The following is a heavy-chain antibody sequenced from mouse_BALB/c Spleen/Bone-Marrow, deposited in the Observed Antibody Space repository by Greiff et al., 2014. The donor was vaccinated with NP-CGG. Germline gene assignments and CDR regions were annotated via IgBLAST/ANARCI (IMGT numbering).Heavy chain of an antibody. D-gene: IGHD2-3*01. CDR3: AGDGNCPFAY. Sequence: LVESGAELVKPGTSVRLSCKASGYDFTSYWINWVKLRPGQGLEWIGDIYPGSGGNHKNKKFKTKATLTVDTSSSTAYMQRTSLASEDSALYYCAGDGNCPFAYWGQGTLVTVSA. V-gene: IGHV1-55*01. CDR2: IYPGSGGN. CDR1: GYDFTSYW. J-gene: IGHJ3*01.